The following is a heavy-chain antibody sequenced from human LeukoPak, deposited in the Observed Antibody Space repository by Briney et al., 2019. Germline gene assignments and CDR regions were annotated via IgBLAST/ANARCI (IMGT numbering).Heavy chain of an antibody. CDR3: ARVSRIELWEHHFDY. V-gene: IGHV1-46*01. CDR2: INPSGGST. CDR1: GYTFTNYY. Sequence: ASVKVSCKASGYTFTNYYIHWVRQAPGQGLEWMGIINPSGGSTSYAQKFQGRVTMTRDMSTSTVYMELSSLRSEDTAVYYCARVSRIELWEHHFDYWGQGTLVTVSS. D-gene: IGHD5-18*01. J-gene: IGHJ4*02.